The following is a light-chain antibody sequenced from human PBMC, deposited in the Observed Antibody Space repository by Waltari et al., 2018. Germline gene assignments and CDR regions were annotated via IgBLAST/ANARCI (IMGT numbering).Light chain of an antibody. Sequence: QSALTQPASVSGSPGQSITISCTGTSSDIGAYHYVSWYQQFPGKAPKLIIYDVSKRPSGVSNRFSGSKSGYSASLTISGLQVDDEAHYHCASYTSGSTHVAFGGGTQVTVL. V-gene: IGLV2-14*01. CDR1: SSDIGAYHY. J-gene: IGLJ2*01. CDR3: ASYTSGSTHVA. CDR2: DVS.